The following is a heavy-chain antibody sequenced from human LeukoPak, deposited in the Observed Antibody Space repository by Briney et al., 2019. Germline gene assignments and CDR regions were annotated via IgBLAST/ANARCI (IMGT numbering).Heavy chain of an antibody. CDR3: ARVWGRGYSSPGDY. CDR1: GGTFSSYA. Sequence: SVKVSCKASGGTFSSYAISWVRQAPGQGLEWMGGIIPIFGTANYAQKFQGRVTITADESTSTAYMELSSLRSDDTAVYYCARVWGRGYSSPGDYWGQGTLVTVSS. V-gene: IGHV1-69*13. J-gene: IGHJ4*02. CDR2: IIPIFGTA. D-gene: IGHD5-18*01.